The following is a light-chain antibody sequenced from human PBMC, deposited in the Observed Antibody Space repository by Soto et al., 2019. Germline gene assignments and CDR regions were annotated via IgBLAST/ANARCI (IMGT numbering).Light chain of an antibody. CDR1: QSISSY. Sequence: DIQMTQSPSSLSASVGDRVTISCRTSQSISSYLNWYQQKPGKAPKLLIYDASSLESGVPSRFSGSGSGTEFTLTISSLQPADFATYYCQQYNSYQCTFGQGTKVDI. CDR3: QQYNSYQCT. CDR2: DAS. J-gene: IGKJ1*01. V-gene: IGKV1-5*01.